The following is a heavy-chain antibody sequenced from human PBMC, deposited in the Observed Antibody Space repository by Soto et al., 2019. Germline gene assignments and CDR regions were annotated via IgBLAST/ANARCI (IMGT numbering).Heavy chain of an antibody. J-gene: IGHJ4*02. V-gene: IGHV1-46*01. D-gene: IGHD5-12*01. CDR3: AIVWLQMIVAPHDYCDC. CDR1: GDTFSSYY. CDR2: INPSGDST. Sequence: ASVKVSCKASGDTFSSYYMHWVRQAPGQGLEWMGVINPSGDSTNYAQKFQGRVTMTRDTSTSTVYMEVTSLRPEDTAVYYCAIVWLQMIVAPHDYCDCWRQGTLVAVAS.